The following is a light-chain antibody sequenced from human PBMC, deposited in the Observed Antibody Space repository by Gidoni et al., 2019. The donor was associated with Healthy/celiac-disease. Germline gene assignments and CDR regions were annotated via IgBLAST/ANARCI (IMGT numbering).Light chain of an antibody. V-gene: IGKV4-1*01. CDR3: QQYYSTPYT. CDR1: QSVLYSPNNKNY. Sequence: IVMTQSPASLAVSLGERATINCKSSQSVLYSPNNKNYLAWYQQKPGQPPKLLIYWASTREAGVPERFIGSGSGKDFTLTISSRQAEDVAVYYCQQYYSTPYTFGQGTKLEIK. CDR2: WAS. J-gene: IGKJ2*01.